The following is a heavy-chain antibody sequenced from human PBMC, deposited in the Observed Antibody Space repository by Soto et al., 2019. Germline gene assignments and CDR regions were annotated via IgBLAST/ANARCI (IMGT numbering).Heavy chain of an antibody. Sequence: SGPTLVNPTQTLTLTCTFSGFSLSTSGVGVGWIRQPPGKALEWLALIYWDDDKRYSPSLKSRLTITKDTSKNQVVLTMTNMDPVDTATYYCAHRRLPPYDYIWGSYCLLETNFDYWGQGTLVTVSS. V-gene: IGHV2-5*02. CDR2: IYWDDDK. CDR1: GFSLSTSGVG. J-gene: IGHJ4*02. D-gene: IGHD3-16*02. CDR3: AHRRLPPYDYIWGSYCLLETNFDY.